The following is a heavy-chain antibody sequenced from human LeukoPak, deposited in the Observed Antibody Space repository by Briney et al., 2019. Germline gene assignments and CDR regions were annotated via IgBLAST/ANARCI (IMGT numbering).Heavy chain of an antibody. D-gene: IGHD2-15*01. V-gene: IGHV3-48*03. CDR3: ARDMGYCSGGSCYGRRYFDY. J-gene: IGHJ4*02. Sequence: GSLRLSCAASGFTFSSYEMNWVRQAPGKGLEWVSYIGGSGRTIHYADSVKGRFTVSRYNAKNSLYLQMNSLRAEDTAVYYCARDMGYCSGGSCYGRRYFDYWGQGTLVTVSS. CDR2: IGGSGRTI. CDR1: GFTFSSYE.